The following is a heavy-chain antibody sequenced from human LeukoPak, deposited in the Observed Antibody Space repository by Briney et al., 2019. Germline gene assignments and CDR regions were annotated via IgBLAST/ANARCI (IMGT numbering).Heavy chain of an antibody. D-gene: IGHD3-22*01. CDR1: GYSIRSGYY. CDR2: IYHSGST. J-gene: IGHJ6*03. CDR3: ARFSGYSYYYMDV. V-gene: IGHV4-38-2*01. Sequence: SETLSLTCDVFGYSIRSGYYWGWIRQPPGKGLEWIGSIYHSGSTYYKPSLKRRVTISVDTSKNQLSLKLSSVTAADTAVYYCARFSGYSYYYMDVWGKGTTVTVSS.